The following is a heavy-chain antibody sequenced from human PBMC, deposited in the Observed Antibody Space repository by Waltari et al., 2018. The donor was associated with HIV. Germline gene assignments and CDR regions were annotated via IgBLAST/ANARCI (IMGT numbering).Heavy chain of an antibody. V-gene: IGHV3-15*01. Sequence: HLVESGGGLVKPGGSLRLACAASGFTCSNAVMGWVRQAPGKGLEWVGRIKSKSEGGTAHYAALVKGRFNISRDDSKNTLYMEMNSLKTEDTAMYFCTTAMGGSYYGRDYWGQGTLVTVSS. CDR2: IKSKSEGGTA. D-gene: IGHD1-26*01. CDR1: GFTCSNAV. J-gene: IGHJ4*02. CDR3: TTAMGGSYYGRDY.